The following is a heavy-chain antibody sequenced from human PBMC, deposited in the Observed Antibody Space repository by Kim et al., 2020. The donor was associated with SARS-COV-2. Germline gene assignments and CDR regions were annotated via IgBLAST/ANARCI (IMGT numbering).Heavy chain of an antibody. J-gene: IGHJ4*02. V-gene: IGHV3-23*03. CDR3: AKDLTGGFDY. Sequence: STYYADSVKCRFTISRDNSKNTLYLQMNSLRAEDTAVYYCAKDLTGGFDYWGQGTLVTVSS. CDR2: ST. D-gene: IGHD7-27*01.